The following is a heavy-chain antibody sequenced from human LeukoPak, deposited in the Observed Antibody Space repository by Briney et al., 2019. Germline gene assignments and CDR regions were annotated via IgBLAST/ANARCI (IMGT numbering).Heavy chain of an antibody. D-gene: IGHD4-17*01. V-gene: IGHV3-23*01. CDR3: ARAPYGDYFLDY. Sequence: AGGSLRLSCAASGFIFSTYPMSWVRQVPGKGLEWVSAITGSGDNTYYTDSVKGRFTISRDNSKNTLYLQMNSLRAEDTAVYYCARAPYGDYFLDYWGQGTLVTVSS. CDR1: GFIFSTYP. CDR2: ITGSGDNT. J-gene: IGHJ4*02.